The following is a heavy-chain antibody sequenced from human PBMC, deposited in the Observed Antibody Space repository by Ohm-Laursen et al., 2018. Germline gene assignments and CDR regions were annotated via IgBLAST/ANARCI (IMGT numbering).Heavy chain of an antibody. V-gene: IGHV3-23*01. CDR2: ITGSGGTT. J-gene: IGHJ4*01. CDR1: GFTLNSYS. CDR3: AKASSAYDYNYFDY. Sequence: SLRLSCAASGFTLNSYSINWVRQAPGKGLEWVSTITGSGGTTYYADSVKGRFTISRDNSKNTLYLQMNSLRAEDTAVYYCAKASSAYDYNYFDYWGQGTLVTVSS. D-gene: IGHD3-22*01.